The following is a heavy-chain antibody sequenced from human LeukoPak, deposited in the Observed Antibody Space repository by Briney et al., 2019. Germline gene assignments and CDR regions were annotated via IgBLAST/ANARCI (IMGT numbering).Heavy chain of an antibody. J-gene: IGHJ4*02. D-gene: IGHD1-26*01. CDR2: IYATGNT. V-gene: IGHV3-53*01. CDR1: GFSISNYY. CDR3: AKDQRWESPHYLDS. Sequence: GGSLRLSCAASGFSISNYYMFWARQAPGKGLEWVSVIYATGNTYYANSVRGRFTISRDNSKNTLYVQMNSLRDEDTAVYYCAKDQRWESPHYLDSWGQGTLVTVSS.